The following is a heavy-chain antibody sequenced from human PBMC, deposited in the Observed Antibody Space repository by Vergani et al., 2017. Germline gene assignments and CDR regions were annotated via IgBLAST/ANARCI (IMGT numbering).Heavy chain of an antibody. CDR3: AKHFRGWGIDY. J-gene: IGHJ4*02. D-gene: IGHD3-16*01. V-gene: IGHV3-30*02. CDR2: IQFDGSNQ. CDR1: GFNLSNYD. Sequence: QVQLVESGGGVVQRGGSLRLSCATSGFNLSNYDMQWIRQGPGKGLEFVAFIQFDGSNQYYADSVKGRFTLSRDFSTNTLYLQMNSLRTDDTATYYCAKHFRGWGIDYWGQGTQVIVSS.